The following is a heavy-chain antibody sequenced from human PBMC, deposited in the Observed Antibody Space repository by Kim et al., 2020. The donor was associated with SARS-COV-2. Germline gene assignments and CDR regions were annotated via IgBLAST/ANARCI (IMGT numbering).Heavy chain of an antibody. CDR1: GFTFGDYA. Sequence: GGSLRLSCTASGFTFGDYAMSWVRQAPGKGLEWVGFIRSKAYGGTTEYAASVKGRFTISRDDSKSIAYLQMNSLKTEDTAVYYCTRGPEVYCSGGSCYWVDYWGQGTLVTVSS. J-gene: IGHJ4*02. CDR3: TRGPEVYCSGGSCYWVDY. V-gene: IGHV3-49*04. D-gene: IGHD2-15*01. CDR2: IRSKAYGGTT.